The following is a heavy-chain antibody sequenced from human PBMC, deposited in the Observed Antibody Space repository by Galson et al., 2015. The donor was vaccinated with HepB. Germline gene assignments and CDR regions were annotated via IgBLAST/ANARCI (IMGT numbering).Heavy chain of an antibody. CDR3: ARDQVPYCGGDCYPGAY. D-gene: IGHD2-21*02. V-gene: IGHV7-4-1*02. J-gene: IGHJ4*02. CDR1: GYTFTSYG. CDR2: INTNTGNP. Sequence: SVKVSCKASGYTFTSYGISWVRQAPGQGLEWMGWINTNTGNPTYAQGFTGRFVFSLDTSVSTAYLQISSLKAEDTAVYYCARDQVPYCGGDCYPGAYWGQGTLVTVSS.